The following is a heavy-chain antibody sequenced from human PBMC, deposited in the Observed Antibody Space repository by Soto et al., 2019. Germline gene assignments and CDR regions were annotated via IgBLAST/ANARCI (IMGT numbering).Heavy chain of an antibody. D-gene: IGHD5-12*01. J-gene: IGHJ4*02. CDR2: ISAYDGDI. V-gene: IGHV1-18*04. CDR1: GYTFTNYG. CDR3: VGTRIGFSGYDYDY. Sequence: QVQLVQSGAEVKKPGASVKVSCKTFGYTFTNYGISWVRQAPGQGLEWMGWISAYDGDIKSAQKLQGRVIMTTDTSTSTAYLELRSLRSDDTAVYYCVGTRIGFSGYDYDYWGQGTLVTVSS.